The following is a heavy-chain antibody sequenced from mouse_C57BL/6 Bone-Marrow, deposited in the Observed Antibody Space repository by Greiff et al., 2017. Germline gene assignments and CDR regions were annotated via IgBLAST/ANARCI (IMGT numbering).Heavy chain of an antibody. CDR3: ARDYYGSRGND. CDR2: ISGGGGNT. V-gene: IGHV5-9*01. D-gene: IGHD1-1*01. Sequence: EVMLVESGGGLVKPGGSLKLSCAASGFTFSSYTMSWVRQTPEKRLEWVATISGGGGNTYYPDSVKGRFTISRDNAKNTLYLQMSSLRSEDTALDYCARDYYGSRGNDWGQGTTLTVSS. J-gene: IGHJ2*01. CDR1: GFTFSSYT.